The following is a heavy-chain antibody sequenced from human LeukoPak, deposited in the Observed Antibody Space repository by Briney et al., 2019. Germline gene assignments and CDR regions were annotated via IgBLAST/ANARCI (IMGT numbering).Heavy chain of an antibody. CDR3: ARGSGWYAEYFQH. CDR2: IYSGGST. D-gene: IGHD6-19*01. J-gene: IGHJ1*01. V-gene: IGHV3-53*01. CDR1: GFTVSSNY. Sequence: GGSLRLSCAASGFTVSSNYMSWVRQAPGKGLEWVSVIYSGGSTYYADSVKGRFTISRDNSKNTLYPQMNSLRAEDTAVYYCARGSGWYAEYFQHWGQGTLVTVSS.